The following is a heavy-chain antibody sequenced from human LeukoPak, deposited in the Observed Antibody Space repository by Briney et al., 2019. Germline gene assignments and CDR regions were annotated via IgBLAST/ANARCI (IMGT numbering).Heavy chain of an antibody. CDR2: IKQDGSEK. CDR3: ARDRGRNWFDS. Sequence: SAESLRLSCAASGFTFSSYWMSWVRQAPGKGLEWVANIKQDGSEKYYVDSVKGRFTISRDNAKNSLYLQMNSLRAEDTAVYYCARDRGRNWFDSWGQGTLVTVSS. D-gene: IGHD1-26*01. CDR1: GFTFSSYW. V-gene: IGHV3-7*05. J-gene: IGHJ5*01.